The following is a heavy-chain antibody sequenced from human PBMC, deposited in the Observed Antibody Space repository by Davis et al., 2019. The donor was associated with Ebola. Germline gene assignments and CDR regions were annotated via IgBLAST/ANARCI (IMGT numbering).Heavy chain of an antibody. CDR2: ISDSSATI. CDR1: GFTFSTYS. J-gene: IGHJ4*02. V-gene: IGHV3-48*02. CDR3: ARDRSDILTGYSDY. Sequence: ESLKTSCAASGFTFSTYSMNWVRQAPGKGLEWISYISDSSATIYYADSVKGRFTISRDNAKNSLYLQMTSLRDEDTAVYYCARDRSDILTGYSDYWGQGTLVTVSS. D-gene: IGHD3-9*01.